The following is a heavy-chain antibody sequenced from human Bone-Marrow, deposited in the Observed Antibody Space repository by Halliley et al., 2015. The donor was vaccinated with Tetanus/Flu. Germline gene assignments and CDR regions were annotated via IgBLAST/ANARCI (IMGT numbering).Heavy chain of an antibody. CDR1: GGSISTYY. V-gene: IGHV4-59*01. D-gene: IGHD7-27*01. Sequence: GLVKPSETLSLTCTVSGGSISTYYWSWIRQPPGKGLEWIGYISYRGSTNHNPSLQSRVTMSVYTSKNQFSLNLTSVTAADTAMYYCARGPNGDDAFDMWGQGTMVTVSS. CDR2: ISYRGST. J-gene: IGHJ3*02. CDR3: ARGPNGDDAFDM.